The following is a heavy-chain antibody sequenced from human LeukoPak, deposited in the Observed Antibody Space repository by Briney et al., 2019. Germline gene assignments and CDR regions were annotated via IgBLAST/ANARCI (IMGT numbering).Heavy chain of an antibody. CDR1: GGSISSSSYY. J-gene: IGHJ4*02. D-gene: IGHD6-19*01. Sequence: SETLSLTCTVSGGSISSSSYYWGWIRQPPGRGLEWIGSIYYSGSTYYNPSLKSRVTISVDTSKNQFSLKLSSVTAADTAVYYCARERSSGSGNRDYWGQGTLVTVSS. V-gene: IGHV4-39*02. CDR2: IYYSGST. CDR3: ARERSSGSGNRDY.